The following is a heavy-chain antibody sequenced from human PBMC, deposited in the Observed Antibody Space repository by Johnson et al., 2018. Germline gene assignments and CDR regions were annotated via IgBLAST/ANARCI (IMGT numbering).Heavy chain of an antibody. CDR1: GFTLSSYA. V-gene: IGHV3-23*04. CDR2: ISGSGVST. CDR3: AKGGWSHDAFAM. D-gene: IGHD2-15*01. J-gene: IGHJ3*02. Sequence: VQLVESGGGLVQPGGSLRLSCVASGFTLSSYAVSWVRQAPGKGLDWVSTISGSGVSTYYADSVKGRFTVSRDNSKNTLYLQMNSLIAEDTAVYYCAKGGWSHDAFAMWGQGTRVTVSS.